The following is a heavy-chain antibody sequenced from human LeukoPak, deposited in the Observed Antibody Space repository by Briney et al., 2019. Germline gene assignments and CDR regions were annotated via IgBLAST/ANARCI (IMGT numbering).Heavy chain of an antibody. V-gene: IGHV4-34*01. D-gene: IGHD3-3*01. CDR3: AAMYYDFWSGYSFLDY. J-gene: IGHJ4*02. Sequence: SETLSLTCAVYGGSFSGYYWSWIRQPPGKGLEWIGEINHSGSTSYNPSLKSRVTISVDTSKNQFSLKLSSVTAADTAVYYCAAMYYDFWSGYSFLDYWGQGTLVTVSS. CDR1: GGSFSGYY. CDR2: INHSGST.